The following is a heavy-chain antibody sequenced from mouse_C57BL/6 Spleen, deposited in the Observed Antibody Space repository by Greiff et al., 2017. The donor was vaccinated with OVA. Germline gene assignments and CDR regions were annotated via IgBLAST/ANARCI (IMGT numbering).Heavy chain of an antibody. Sequence: QVQLQQPGAELVKPGASVKLSCKASGYTFTSYWMQWVKQRPGQGLEWIGEIDPSDSYTTYNQKFTGKATLTVDTSSSTAYMQLSSLTSEDSAVYDGARSHYYGSSYGFDYWGQGTTLTVSS. CDR1: GYTFTSYW. CDR3: ARSHYYGSSYGFDY. V-gene: IGHV1-50*01. D-gene: IGHD1-1*01. J-gene: IGHJ2*01. CDR2: IDPSDSYT.